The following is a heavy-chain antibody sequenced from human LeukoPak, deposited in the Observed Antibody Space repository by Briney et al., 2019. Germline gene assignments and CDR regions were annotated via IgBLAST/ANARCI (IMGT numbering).Heavy chain of an antibody. CDR2: INWNGGST. D-gene: IGHD3-10*02. Sequence: GGSLRLSCAASGFTFDDYGTNWVRQAPGKGLEWVSGINWNGGSTGYADSVKGRFTISRDNAKNSLYLQMNSLRAEDTAVYYCAELGITMIGGVWGKGTTVTISS. CDR1: GFTFDDYG. V-gene: IGHV3-20*04. J-gene: IGHJ6*04. CDR3: AELGITMIGGV.